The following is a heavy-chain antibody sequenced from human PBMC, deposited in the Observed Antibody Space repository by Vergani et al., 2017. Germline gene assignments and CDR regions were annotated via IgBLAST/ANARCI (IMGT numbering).Heavy chain of an antibody. CDR2: ISSNGGST. V-gene: IGHV3-64*01. J-gene: IGHJ4*02. D-gene: IGHD6-19*01. CDR3: ARDYSSRGWYDYYFDY. Sequence: EVHLVESGGGLVQPGGSLRLSCAASGFTFSSYAMHWVRQAPGKGLEYVSAISSNGGSTYYANSVKGRFTISRDNSKNTLYLQMGSLRAEDMAVYYCARDYSSRGWYDYYFDYWGQGTLVTVSS. CDR1: GFTFSSYA.